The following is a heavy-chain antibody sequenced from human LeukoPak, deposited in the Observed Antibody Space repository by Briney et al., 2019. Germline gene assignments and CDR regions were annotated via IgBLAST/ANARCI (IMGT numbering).Heavy chain of an antibody. CDR1: GGSFSGYY. V-gene: IGHV4-38-2*01. CDR2: TYHSGST. J-gene: IGHJ3*02. D-gene: IGHD3-10*01. Sequence: SETLSLTCAVYGGSFSGYYWGWIRQPPGKGLEWIGSTYHSGSTYYNPSLKSRVTISVDTSKNQFSLKLSSVTAADTAVYYCARAAIGELDAFDIWGQGTMVTVSS. CDR3: ARAAIGELDAFDI.